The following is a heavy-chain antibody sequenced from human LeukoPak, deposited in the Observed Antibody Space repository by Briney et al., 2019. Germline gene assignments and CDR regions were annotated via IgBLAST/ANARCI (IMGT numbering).Heavy chain of an antibody. D-gene: IGHD3-22*01. CDR2: IYYSGST. Sequence: SETLSLTCPVSGGSISSSSYYWGWIRQPPGKGLEWIGSIYYSGSTYYNPSLKSRVTISLDTSKNQFSLKPSSVTAADTAVYYCARVRNYHDSGGYYGGFDYWGQGTLVTVSS. J-gene: IGHJ4*02. V-gene: IGHV4-39*07. CDR1: GGSISSSSYY. CDR3: ARVRNYHDSGGYYGGFDY.